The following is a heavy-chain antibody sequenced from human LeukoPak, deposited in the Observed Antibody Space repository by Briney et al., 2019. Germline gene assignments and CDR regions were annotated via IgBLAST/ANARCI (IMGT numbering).Heavy chain of an antibody. CDR3: ARGRRDIVVVVAATPLDY. CDR1: GGSFNDYY. D-gene: IGHD2-15*01. J-gene: IGHJ4*02. Sequence: PSETLSLTCAVYGGSFNDYYWSWIRQPPGKGLEWIGEINHSGSTNYNPSLKSRVTISVDTSKNQFSLNLTSVTAADTAVYYCARGRRDIVVVVAATPLDYWGQGTLVTVSS. CDR2: INHSGST. V-gene: IGHV4-34*01.